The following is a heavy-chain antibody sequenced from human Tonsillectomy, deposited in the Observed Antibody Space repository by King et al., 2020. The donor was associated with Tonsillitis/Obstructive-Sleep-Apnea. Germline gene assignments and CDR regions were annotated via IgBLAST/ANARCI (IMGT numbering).Heavy chain of an antibody. V-gene: IGHV1-2*02. CDR1: GYTFTDYY. J-gene: IGHJ4*02. CDR3: ARGEGDYGNYNSFDF. D-gene: IGHD4-11*01. CDR2: INPNSGGT. Sequence: QLVQSGAEVKKPGASVKVSCKASGYTFTDYYMHWVRQAPGQGLEWRGWINPNSGGTNYAQKFQGRVTMTRDTSISTADMEVSRLRSDDTAVYYCARGEGDYGNYNSFDFWGQGTLVTVSS.